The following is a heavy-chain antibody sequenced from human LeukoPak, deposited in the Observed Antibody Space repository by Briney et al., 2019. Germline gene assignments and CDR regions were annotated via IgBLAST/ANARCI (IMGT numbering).Heavy chain of an antibody. V-gene: IGHV5-51*01. CDR3: ARHNNLGEDVSWLDP. CDR2: IYPGGSDI. Sequence: NHGESLKISCKGSGYSFTSYWIACVRQMPGKGLEYMGFIYPGGSDIRYSPSFQGQVTISADKSTSTASLQWSSLKASDTAIYYCARHNNLGEDVSWLDPWGQGTQVTVSS. D-gene: IGHD3-16*01. J-gene: IGHJ5*02. CDR1: GYSFTSYW.